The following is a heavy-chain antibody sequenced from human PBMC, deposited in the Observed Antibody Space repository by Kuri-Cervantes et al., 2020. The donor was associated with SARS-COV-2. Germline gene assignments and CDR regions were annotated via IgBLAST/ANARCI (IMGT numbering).Heavy chain of an antibody. V-gene: IGHV3-21*03. D-gene: IGHD3-16*01. J-gene: IGHJ4*02. CDR1: EFTFSSYD. CDR2: ISSGSDYI. Sequence: GESLKISCAASEFTFSSYDMTWVRQAPGMGLEWVSSISSGSDYIYYADSVKGRFTVSRDNAENSLYLQMNSLGVGDTAVYYCTSVHEMGVVFDWGQGTLVTVSS. CDR3: TSVHEMGVVFD.